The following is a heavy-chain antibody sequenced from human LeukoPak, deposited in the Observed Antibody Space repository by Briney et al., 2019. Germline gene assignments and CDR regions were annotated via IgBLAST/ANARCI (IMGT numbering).Heavy chain of an antibody. V-gene: IGHV3-7*01. D-gene: IGHD3-16*01. CDR2: IHDDGHVR. Sequence: GGSLRLSCAASGFTFSAYAMSWFRQAPGKGLEWVANIHDDGHVRNYEDSVKGRFTISRDDARSSVYLQLRSLRAEDTALYFCARGRGWVDHWGQGTLVTVSS. J-gene: IGHJ4*02. CDR1: GFTFSAYA. CDR3: ARGRGWVDH.